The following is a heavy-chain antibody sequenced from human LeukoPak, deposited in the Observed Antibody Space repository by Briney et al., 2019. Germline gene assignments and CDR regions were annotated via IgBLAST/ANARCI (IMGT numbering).Heavy chain of an antibody. V-gene: IGHV3-7*01. CDR3: ARGRGLEY. J-gene: IGHJ4*02. CDR1: GSTFNNYW. CDR2: IKHDGSEK. Sequence: GGSLRLSCAASGSTFNNYWMNWVRQAPGKGLEWVANIKHDGSEKYYVDSVKGRFTISRDNARKSVYLQMNSLRAEDTALYYCARGRGLEYWGQGTLVTVSS.